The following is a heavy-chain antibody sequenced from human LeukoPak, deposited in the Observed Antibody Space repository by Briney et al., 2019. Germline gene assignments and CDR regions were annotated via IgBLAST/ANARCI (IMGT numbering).Heavy chain of an antibody. Sequence: SETLSLTCTVSGDSISSYYWSWIRQPPGKGLEWIGYIYNSGSTNYNPSLKSRVTISVDTSKKQFSLKLSSVTAADTAAYYCARFGTGYSYGTWGQGTLVIVSS. D-gene: IGHD5-18*01. CDR2: IYNSGST. CDR1: GDSISSYY. V-gene: IGHV4-59*08. CDR3: ARFGTGYSYGT. J-gene: IGHJ5*02.